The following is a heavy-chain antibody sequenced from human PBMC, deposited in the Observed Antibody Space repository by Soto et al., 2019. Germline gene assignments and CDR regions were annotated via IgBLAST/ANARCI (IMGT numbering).Heavy chain of an antibody. V-gene: IGHV3-30*04. J-gene: IGHJ4*02. D-gene: IGHD6-13*01. Sequence: GGSLRLSCAASGFTFSSYAMHWVRQAPGKGLGWVAVISYDGSNKYYADSVKGRFTISRDNSKNTLYLQMNSLRAEDTAVYYCARDPRIAAAGTMDYWGQGTLVTVSS. CDR1: GFTFSSYA. CDR2: ISYDGSNK. CDR3: ARDPRIAAAGTMDY.